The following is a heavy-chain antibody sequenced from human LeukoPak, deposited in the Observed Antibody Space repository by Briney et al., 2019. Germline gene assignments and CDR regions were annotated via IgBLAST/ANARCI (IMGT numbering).Heavy chain of an antibody. J-gene: IGHJ6*04. CDR3: AEPGITMIGRV. Sequence: GGSLRLSCVASGWSFSNYWMRWVGQAPGRGREGVSYISSSGSTIYYADSVKGRFTISRDNAKNSLYLQMNSLRAEDTAVYYCAEPGITMIGRVWGKGTTVTISS. CDR1: GWSFSNYW. D-gene: IGHD3-10*02. CDR2: ISSSGSTI. V-gene: IGHV3-48*03.